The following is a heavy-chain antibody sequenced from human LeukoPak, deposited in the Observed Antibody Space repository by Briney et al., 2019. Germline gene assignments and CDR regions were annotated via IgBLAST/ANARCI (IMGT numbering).Heavy chain of an antibody. CDR2: ISGSGSVM. J-gene: IGHJ4*02. D-gene: IGHD5-18*01. CDR3: ARDYNYAFDY. CDR1: GFTISVYS. Sequence: GGSLRLSCAASGFTISVYSMNWVRQAPGKGLEWLSYISGSGSVMYYADSVKGRFTISRDSAKNSLYLQMSSLRAEDTAVYYCARDYNYAFDYWGQGILVTVSS. V-gene: IGHV3-48*04.